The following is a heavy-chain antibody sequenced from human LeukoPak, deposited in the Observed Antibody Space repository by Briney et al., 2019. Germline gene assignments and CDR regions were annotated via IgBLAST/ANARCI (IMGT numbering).Heavy chain of an antibody. V-gene: IGHV3-20*04. J-gene: IGHJ3*02. CDR2: IICSGAVT. D-gene: IGHD5-24*01. Sequence: PGGSLRLSCAASGFTFDDYAMSWVRQGPGKGLEWVSGIICSGAVTTYADSVKGRFTVSRDNAKSSLYLQMNSLRAEDTALYYCARGLRVGDNDAFDIWGHGTMVTVSS. CDR3: ARGLRVGDNDAFDI. CDR1: GFTFDDYA.